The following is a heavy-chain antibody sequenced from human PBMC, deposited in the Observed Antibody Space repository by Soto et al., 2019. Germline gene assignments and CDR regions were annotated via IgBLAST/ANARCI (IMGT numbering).Heavy chain of an antibody. Sequence: SETLSLTCAVSGYSISSGYYWGWIRQPPGKGLEWIGSIYHSGSTYYNPSLKSRVTISVDTSKNQFSLKLSSVTAADTAVYYCARVLSEWELPNGNWFDPWGQGTLVTVSA. V-gene: IGHV4-38-2*01. J-gene: IGHJ5*02. D-gene: IGHD1-26*01. CDR2: IYHSGST. CDR3: ARVLSEWELPNGNWFDP. CDR1: GYSISSGYY.